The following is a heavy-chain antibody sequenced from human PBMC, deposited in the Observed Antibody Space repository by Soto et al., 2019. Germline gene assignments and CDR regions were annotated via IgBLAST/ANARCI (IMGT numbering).Heavy chain of an antibody. CDR1: GGSFSGYY. J-gene: IGHJ4*02. CDR2: INHSGST. Sequence: QVQLQQWGAGLLKPSETLSLTCAVYGGSFSGYYWTWIRQPPGTGLEWIGEINHSGSTNYNPSLKSRVTISVDTSKNQFSLELTSVTDSDTAVYYCARDKITGLVDYWGQGTLVTVSS. V-gene: IGHV4-34*01. CDR3: ARDKITGLVDY. D-gene: IGHD2-8*02.